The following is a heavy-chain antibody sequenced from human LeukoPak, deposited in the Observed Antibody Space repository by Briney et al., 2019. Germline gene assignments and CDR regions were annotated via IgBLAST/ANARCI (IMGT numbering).Heavy chain of an antibody. J-gene: IGHJ3*01. V-gene: IGHV3-7*01. CDR3: VRDSGGYSSVWYDAFDV. Sequence: GGSLSLSCAASGFTFSGYWMIWVRPAPGKGLEWVANIKQDGSVKYYVDSVSGRFTISRDNAKNLLYLQMNSLRDEDTAVYYCVRDSGGYSSVWYDAFDVWGRGTKVTVSS. CDR2: IKQDGSVK. CDR1: GFTFSGYW. D-gene: IGHD6-19*01.